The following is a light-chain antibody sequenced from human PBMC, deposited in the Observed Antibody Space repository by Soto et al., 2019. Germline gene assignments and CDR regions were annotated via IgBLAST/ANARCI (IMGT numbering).Light chain of an antibody. CDR1: QTVSSS. CDR3: QQDINCPLT. J-gene: IGKJ4*01. CDR2: EAS. V-gene: IGKV3-11*01. Sequence: EIVLTQSPATLSLSPGERATLSCRASQTVSSSLAWYQQKPGQAPRLLIYEASNRATGIPARFSGSGSGADFTLTISSLAAEYFALYYCQQDINCPLTFGGGTKVEIK.